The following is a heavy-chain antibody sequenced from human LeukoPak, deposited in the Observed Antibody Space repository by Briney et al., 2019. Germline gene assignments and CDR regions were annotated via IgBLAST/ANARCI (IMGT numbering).Heavy chain of an antibody. CDR3: ARRDYAAWFDP. Sequence: SETLSLTCSVPGDSITSGAYYWAWLRQPPGKGLEWIGSVYYSGSIKYNPSLKGRVSISRDMSKNHFSLNLNSVNATDTAVYYCARRDYAAWFDPWGQGTLVTVSS. D-gene: IGHD4/OR15-4a*01. V-gene: IGHV4-39*07. CDR2: VYYSGSI. J-gene: IGHJ5*02. CDR1: GDSITSGAYY.